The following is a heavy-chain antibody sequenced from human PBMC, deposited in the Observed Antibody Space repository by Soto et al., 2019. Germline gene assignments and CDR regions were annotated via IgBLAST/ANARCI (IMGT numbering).Heavy chain of an antibody. Sequence: QVQLVQSGAEVKRPGASVKISCKASGYTFSSNGIHWVRQAPGERLEWMGSINTDNGNTKYSQKFQGRFTIARDSNASSAYMVLSCLTYDDTAVYSCARDSPVQRSFDIWCQWTTVTVSS. V-gene: IGHV1-3*04. CDR3: ARDSPVQRSFDI. D-gene: IGHD3-10*02. J-gene: IGHJ3*02. CDR1: GYTFSSNG. CDR2: INTDNGNT.